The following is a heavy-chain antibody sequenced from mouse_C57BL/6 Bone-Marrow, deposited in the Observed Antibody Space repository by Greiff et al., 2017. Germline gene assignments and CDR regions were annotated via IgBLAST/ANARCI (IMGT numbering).Heavy chain of an antibody. J-gene: IGHJ3*01. CDR1: GFTFSDYY. CDR2: ISNGGGST. CDR3: AREGRWFPWFAY. Sequence: EVKLMESGGGLVQPGGSLKLSCAASGFTFSDYYMYWVRQTPEKRLEWVAYISNGGGSTYYPDTVKGRFTISRDNAKNTLYLQVSRLKSDDTAMYYCAREGRWFPWFAYWGQGTLVTVSA. V-gene: IGHV5-12*01. D-gene: IGHD2-3*01.